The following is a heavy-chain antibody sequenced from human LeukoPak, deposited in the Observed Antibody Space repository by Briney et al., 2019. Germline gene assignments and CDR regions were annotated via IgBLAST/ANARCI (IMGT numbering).Heavy chain of an antibody. CDR2: IYYSGST. CDR1: GGSISSSSYY. Sequence: SETLSLTCTVSGGSISSSSYYWGWIRQPPGKGLEWIGSIYYSGSTYYNPSLKSRVTISVDTSKNQFSLKLSSVTAADTAMYYCARLPYYYDSSGYYDYWGQGTLVTVSS. CDR3: ARLPYYYDSSGYYDY. D-gene: IGHD3-22*01. J-gene: IGHJ4*02. V-gene: IGHV4-39*07.